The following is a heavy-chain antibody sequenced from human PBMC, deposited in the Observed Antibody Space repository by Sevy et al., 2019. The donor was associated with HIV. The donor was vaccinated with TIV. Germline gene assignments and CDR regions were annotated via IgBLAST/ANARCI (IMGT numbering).Heavy chain of an antibody. J-gene: IGHJ4*02. D-gene: IGHD4-17*01. CDR3: ATTLTTYPYFFQF. CDR2: VYPGDSDT. Sequence: GGSLRLSCTASGYIFAHYWIGWVRHMPGKGLEWVGMVYPGDSDTRYSPSFEGHVTISADKSTNTAYLQTSVLKASDTAIYYCATTLTTYPYFFQFWGQGTPVTVSS. V-gene: IGHV5-51*01. CDR1: GYIFAHYW.